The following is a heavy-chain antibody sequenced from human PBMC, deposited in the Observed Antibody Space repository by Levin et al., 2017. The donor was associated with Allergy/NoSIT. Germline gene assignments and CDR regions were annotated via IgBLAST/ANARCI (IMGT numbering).Heavy chain of an antibody. V-gene: IGHV3-74*01. Sequence: PGGSLRLSCAASGFTFSNYWMHWVRQAPGKGLVWVSRINSDESITNYADSVKGRFTISRNNAKNTLYLQMDSLRAEDTAVYYCARERVTLWFGEGGGPDYWGQGTRVTVSS. CDR3: ARERVTLWFGEGGGPDY. D-gene: IGHD3-10*01. J-gene: IGHJ4*02. CDR1: GFTFSNYW. CDR2: INSDESIT.